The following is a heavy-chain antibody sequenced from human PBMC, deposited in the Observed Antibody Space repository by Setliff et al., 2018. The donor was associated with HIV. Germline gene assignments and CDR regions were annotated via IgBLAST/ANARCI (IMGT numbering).Heavy chain of an antibody. CDR2: LSPSGTT. V-gene: IGHV4-30-2*01. CDR1: GGSFSSGSYS. D-gene: IGHD6-13*01. Sequence: PSETLSLTCAVSGGSFSSGSYSWSWIRQPPGKGLEWIGELSPSGTTRSNPSLQSRVTISLDTSNNQFSLKLSSVTAADTALYYCARARSRQLVSTAPPYHFDYWGRGTLVTVSS. J-gene: IGHJ4*01. CDR3: ARARSRQLVSTAPPYHFDY.